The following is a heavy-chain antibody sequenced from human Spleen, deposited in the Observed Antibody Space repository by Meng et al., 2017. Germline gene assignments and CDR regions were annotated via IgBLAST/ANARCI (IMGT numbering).Heavy chain of an antibody. CDR2: ISGSGGST. Sequence: GGSLRLSCAASGFTFSSYAMSWVRQAPGKGLEWVSAISGSGGSTYYADSVKGRFTISRDNSKNTLHLQMNSLRAEDTAVYYCAKDLDSGSYSRGDDAFDIWGQGTMVTVSS. V-gene: IGHV3-23*01. D-gene: IGHD1-26*01. CDR1: GFTFSSYA. J-gene: IGHJ3*02. CDR3: AKDLDSGSYSRGDDAFDI.